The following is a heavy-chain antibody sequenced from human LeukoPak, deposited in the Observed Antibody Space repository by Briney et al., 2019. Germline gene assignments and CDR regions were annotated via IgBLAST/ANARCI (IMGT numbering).Heavy chain of an antibody. Sequence: SETLSLTCTVSGGSINSSSYYWGWIRQPPGKGLEWIGSIYYTGTTHYNPSLKSRVTISVDTSKNQFSLKLSSVTAADTAVYYCARQTQTLTTLKYWGQGTLVTVSS. CDR1: GGSINSSSYY. CDR3: ARQTQTLTTLKY. V-gene: IGHV4-39*01. CDR2: IYYTGTT. D-gene: IGHD4/OR15-4a*01. J-gene: IGHJ4*02.